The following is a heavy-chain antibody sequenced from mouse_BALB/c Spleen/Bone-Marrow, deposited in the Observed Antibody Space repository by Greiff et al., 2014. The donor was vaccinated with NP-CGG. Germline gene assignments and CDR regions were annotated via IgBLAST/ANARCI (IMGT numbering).Heavy chain of an antibody. Sequence: EVQLQQSGPELVKPGASVKISCKASGYTFTDYNMHWVKQSHGKSLEWIGYIYPYNGGTGYNQKFKSKATSTVDNSSSTAYMELRSLTSEDSAVYYCARATTAGFAYWGQGTLVTVSA. CDR3: ARATTAGFAY. V-gene: IGHV1S29*02. D-gene: IGHD1-2*01. J-gene: IGHJ3*01. CDR2: IYPYNGGT. CDR1: GYTFTDYN.